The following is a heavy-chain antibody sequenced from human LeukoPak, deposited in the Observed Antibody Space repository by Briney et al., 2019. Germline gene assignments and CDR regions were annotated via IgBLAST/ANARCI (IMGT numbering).Heavy chain of an antibody. CDR2: ISYDGSKK. J-gene: IGHJ5*01. CDR3: ARDRVSGGSWFDY. D-gene: IGHD1-1*01. V-gene: IGHV3-30-3*01. Sequence: GGSLRLSCAASGFTFSSYAMHWVRQAPGKGLEWVSVISYDGSKKYYADSVKGRFTISRDNSKNTLYLQMNSLRAEDTAVYYCARDRVSGGSWFDYWGQGTLVTVSS. CDR1: GFTFSSYA.